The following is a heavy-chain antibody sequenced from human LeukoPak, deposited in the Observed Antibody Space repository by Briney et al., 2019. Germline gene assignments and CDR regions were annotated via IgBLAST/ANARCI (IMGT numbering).Heavy chain of an antibody. Sequence: GGSLRLSCAASGFTFSSYGMHWVRQAPGRGLEWVAVIWFDESNKYYADSVKGRFTISRDNSKNTLYLQMNSLRAEDTAVYYCARTIMIRGGNDYWGQGTLVTVSS. CDR3: ARTIMIRGGNDY. V-gene: IGHV3-33*01. CDR2: IWFDESNK. CDR1: GFTFSSYG. D-gene: IGHD3-10*01. J-gene: IGHJ4*02.